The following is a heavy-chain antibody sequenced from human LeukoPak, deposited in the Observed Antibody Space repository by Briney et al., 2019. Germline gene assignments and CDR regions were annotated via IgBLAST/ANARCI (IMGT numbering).Heavy chain of an antibody. Sequence: SETLSLTCTVSVGSISSYYWSWLRQPPGKGLEGIGYIYYSGSTNYNPSLKSRVTISVDTSKNQFSLKLSSVTAADTAVYYCARGPYCGGDCYTFDYWGQGTLVTVSS. CDR3: ARGPYCGGDCYTFDY. D-gene: IGHD2-21*02. V-gene: IGHV4-59*01. J-gene: IGHJ4*02. CDR2: IYYSGST. CDR1: VGSISSYY.